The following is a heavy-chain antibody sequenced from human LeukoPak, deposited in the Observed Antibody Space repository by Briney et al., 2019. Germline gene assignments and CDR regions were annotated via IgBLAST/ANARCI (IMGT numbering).Heavy chain of an antibody. V-gene: IGHV3-48*04. CDR1: GFTFRTYN. CDR3: ARDQSCSSTSCFDAFDI. D-gene: IGHD2-2*01. Sequence: PGGSLRLSCAASGFTFRTYNMNWVRQAPGTGLEWISYISSSSSIIGYADSVKGRFTISRENAKNSLYLQMNSLRAEDTAVYYCARDQSCSSTSCFDAFDIWGLGTMVAVSS. J-gene: IGHJ3*02. CDR2: ISSSSSII.